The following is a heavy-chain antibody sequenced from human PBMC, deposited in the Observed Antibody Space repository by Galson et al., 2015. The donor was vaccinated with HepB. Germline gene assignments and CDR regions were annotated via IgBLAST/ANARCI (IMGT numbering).Heavy chain of an antibody. CDR3: AREVYSSSWYFDY. J-gene: IGHJ4*02. CDR2: LYSGSTT. D-gene: IGHD6-13*01. V-gene: IGHV3-53*01. Sequence: SLRLSCAASGFTVSGNYMSWVRQAPGKGLEWVSDLYSGSTTNYADTAKVRFTISRDNSKNKLYLQMNSLRDEDTSVYYCAREVYSSSWYFDYWGQGTLVTVSS. CDR1: GFTVSGNY.